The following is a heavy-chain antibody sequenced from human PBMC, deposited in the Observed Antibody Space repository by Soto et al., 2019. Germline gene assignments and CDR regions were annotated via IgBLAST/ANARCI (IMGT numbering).Heavy chain of an antibody. J-gene: IGHJ3*02. Sequence: QVQLQESGPGLVKPSGTLSLTCAVSGGSISSSNWWSWVRQPPGKGLEWIGEIYHSGSTNYNPSLKSXVTXSXAKSKNQFSLKLSSVTAADTAVYYCARVLGNDAFDIWGQGTMVTVSS. CDR1: GGSISSSNW. CDR3: ARVLGNDAFDI. D-gene: IGHD3-3*02. V-gene: IGHV4-4*02. CDR2: IYHSGST.